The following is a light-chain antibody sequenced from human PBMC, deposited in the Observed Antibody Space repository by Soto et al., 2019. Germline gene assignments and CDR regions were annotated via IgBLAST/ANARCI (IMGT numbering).Light chain of an antibody. CDR2: DAS. CDR3: QQYDNLLLS. Sequence: DIQMTQSPSSLSASLGARITITCQASHDISNYLNWYQQKPGKAPKLLIYDASNLEAGVPSRFSGSGSGTVFSLTISSLQPEDIATYYCQQYDNLLLSFGGGNKVDIK. V-gene: IGKV1-33*01. CDR1: HDISNY. J-gene: IGKJ4*01.